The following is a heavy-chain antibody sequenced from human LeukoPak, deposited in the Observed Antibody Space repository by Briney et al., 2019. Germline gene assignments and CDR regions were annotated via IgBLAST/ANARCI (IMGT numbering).Heavy chain of an antibody. CDR1: GGSINSTY. V-gene: IGHV4-59*01. Sequence: SETLSLTCTVSGGSINSTYWSWIRQPPGKGLEWIGYIYYSGSINYNPSLKSRVTISVETSKNEFSLKLRSVTAADTAVYYCARVTGYRIEDYFDYWGQGTLVTVSS. CDR3: ARVTGYRIEDYFDY. D-gene: IGHD6-13*01. CDR2: IYYSGSI. J-gene: IGHJ4*02.